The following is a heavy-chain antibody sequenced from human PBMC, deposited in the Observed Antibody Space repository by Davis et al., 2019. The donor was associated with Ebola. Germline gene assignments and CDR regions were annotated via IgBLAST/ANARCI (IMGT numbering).Heavy chain of an antibody. CDR2: ISCSGGST. CDR1: GFTFSSYA. V-gene: IGHV3-23*01. D-gene: IGHD3-16*01. J-gene: IGHJ4*02. CDR3: AKVPYTTIIRVYFDY. Sequence: GESLKIPCAAPGFTFSSYAMSWVRQAPGKGLEWVSAISCSGGSTYYADSVKGRFTISRDNSKHMLYLQMNSLRAEDTAVYYCAKVPYTTIIRVYFDYWGQGTLVTVSS.